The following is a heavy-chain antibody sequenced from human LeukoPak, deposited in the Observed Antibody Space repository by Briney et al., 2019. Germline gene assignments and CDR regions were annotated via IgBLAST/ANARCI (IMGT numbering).Heavy chain of an antibody. Sequence: SETLSLTCAVYGGSFSGYYWSWIRQPPGKGLGWIGEINHSGSTNFNPSLKSRVTISVDTSKNQFSLKLSSVTAADTAVYYCARVRGYCSGGSCYPYWFDPWGQGTLVTVS. D-gene: IGHD2-15*01. J-gene: IGHJ5*02. CDR3: ARVRGYCSGGSCYPYWFDP. CDR1: GGSFSGYY. V-gene: IGHV4-34*01. CDR2: INHSGST.